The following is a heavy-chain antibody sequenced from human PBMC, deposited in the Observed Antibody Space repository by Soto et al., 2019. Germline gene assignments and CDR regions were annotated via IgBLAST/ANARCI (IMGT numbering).Heavy chain of an antibody. Sequence: GGSLRLSCADSGFTFSRYEMNWVRQAPGKGLEWVSYISSRGSSIYYADSVKGRFTISRDNAKNSLYLQMNGLRAEDTAVYYCARGYYDFWSGYYISPYGMDVWGQGTTVTVSS. V-gene: IGHV3-48*03. CDR3: ARGYYDFWSGYYISPYGMDV. J-gene: IGHJ6*02. CDR2: ISSRGSSI. CDR1: GFTFSRYE. D-gene: IGHD3-3*01.